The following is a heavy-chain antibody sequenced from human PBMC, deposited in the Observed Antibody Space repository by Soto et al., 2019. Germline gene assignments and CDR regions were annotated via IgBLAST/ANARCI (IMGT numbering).Heavy chain of an antibody. CDR1: GFTFNSYG. V-gene: IGHV3-33*01. CDR3: ARGTGWSNWYFDL. Sequence: QVQLVESGGGVVQPGKSLRLSCAGTGFTFNSYGMHWVRQAPGKGLEWVAVIWYDGYNKYYADSVKGRFAISRDNSKNPVYLEMNSLRAEETAVYYCARGTGWSNWYFDLCGRGTLVTVSS. J-gene: IGHJ2*01. D-gene: IGHD6-19*01. CDR2: IWYDGYNK.